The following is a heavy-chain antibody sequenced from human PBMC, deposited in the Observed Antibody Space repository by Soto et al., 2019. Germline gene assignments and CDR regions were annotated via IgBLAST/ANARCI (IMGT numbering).Heavy chain of an antibody. V-gene: IGHV6-1*01. Sequence: SQTLSLTCAISGDSVSSNSAAWIWIRQSPSRGLEWLGRTYYRSKWYNDYAVSVKSRITINPDTSKNQFSLQLNSVTPEDTAVYYCARVLNDYVWGSYRRNNWFDPWGQGTLVTVSS. J-gene: IGHJ5*02. CDR2: TYYRSKWYN. D-gene: IGHD3-16*02. CDR3: ARVLNDYVWGSYRRNNWFDP. CDR1: GDSVSSNSAA.